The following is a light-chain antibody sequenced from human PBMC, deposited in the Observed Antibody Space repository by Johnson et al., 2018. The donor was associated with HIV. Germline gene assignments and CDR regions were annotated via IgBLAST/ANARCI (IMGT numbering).Light chain of an antibody. CDR2: DNN. Sequence: QAVLTQPHSVSAAPGQKVTISCSGSSSNIGNNYVSWYQQLPGTAPKLLIYDNNKRPSGIPDRFSGSKSGPSATLDITGLPTGDEADYYCGTWDTSLGTEFFGTGTKVTVL. CDR3: GTWDTSLGTEF. CDR1: SSNIGNNY. V-gene: IGLV1-51*01. J-gene: IGLJ1*01.